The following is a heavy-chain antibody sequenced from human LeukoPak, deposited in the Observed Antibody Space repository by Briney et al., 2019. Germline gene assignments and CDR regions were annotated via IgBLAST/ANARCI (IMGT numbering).Heavy chain of an antibody. CDR2: VYSRGST. CDR1: GGSINSATYY. J-gene: IGHJ6*03. CDR3: ARVGSSSFYYYYYMDV. Sequence: SETLSLTCTVSGGSINSATYYWSWIRQPAGKGLEWIGRVYSRGSTNYNPSLKSRVTISVDTSKSQFSLKLSSVTAADTAVYYCARVGSSSFYYYYYMDVWGKGTTVTVSS. D-gene: IGHD6-6*01. V-gene: IGHV4-61*02.